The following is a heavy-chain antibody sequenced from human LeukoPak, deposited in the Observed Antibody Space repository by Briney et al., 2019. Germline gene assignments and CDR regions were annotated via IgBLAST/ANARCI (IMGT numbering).Heavy chain of an antibody. CDR2: ISGSGGST. CDR1: GFTFSSYA. D-gene: IGHD6-13*01. CDR3: AKDLNPSGYSSSWYLNWFDP. J-gene: IGHJ5*02. V-gene: IGHV3-23*01. Sequence: GGSLRLSCAASGFTFSSYAMSWVRQAPGKGLGWVSAISGSGGSTYYADSVKGRFTISRDNSKNTLYLQMNSLRAEDTAVYYCAKDLNPSGYSSSWYLNWFDPWGQGTLVTVSS.